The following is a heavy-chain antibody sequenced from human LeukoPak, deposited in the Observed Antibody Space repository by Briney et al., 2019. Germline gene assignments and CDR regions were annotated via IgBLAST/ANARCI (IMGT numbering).Heavy chain of an antibody. J-gene: IGHJ6*02. CDR1: GFTFSSYE. CDR3: AREGGDLPSGYYYGMDV. Sequence: GGSLRLSCAASGFTFSSYEMNWVRQAPGKGLEWVSYISSSGSPIYCADSVKGRFTISRDNAKNSLYLQMNSLRAEDTAVYYCAREGGDLPSGYYYGMDVWGQGTTVTVSS. V-gene: IGHV3-48*03. D-gene: IGHD4-17*01. CDR2: ISSSGSPI.